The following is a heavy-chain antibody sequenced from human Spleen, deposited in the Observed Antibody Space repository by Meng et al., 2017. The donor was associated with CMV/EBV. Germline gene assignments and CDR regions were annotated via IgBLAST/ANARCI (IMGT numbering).Heavy chain of an antibody. D-gene: IGHD3-16*01. V-gene: IGHV1-2*02. J-gene: IGHJ4*02. Sequence: ASVKVSCKASGYSVTGYYIYWVRQAPGQGLEWMGWIDPNSGGTSYAQKFKGRVTMTRDTSISTANMELSRLTSDDTAVYYCASDRTMRGVTLYYFDYWGQGTPVTVSS. CDR1: GYSVTGYY. CDR2: IDPNSGGT. CDR3: ASDRTMRGVTLYYFDY.